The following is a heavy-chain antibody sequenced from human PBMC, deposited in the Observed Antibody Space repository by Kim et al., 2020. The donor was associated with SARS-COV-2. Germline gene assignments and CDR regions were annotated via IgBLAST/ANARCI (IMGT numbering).Heavy chain of an antibody. CDR1: GYSISSAYY. CDR3: ATSGGGSYGEFDP. D-gene: IGHD1-26*01. J-gene: IGHJ5*02. V-gene: IGHV4-38-2*02. CDR2: LYHSGST. Sequence: SETLSLTCSVSGYSISSAYYWGWIRQPPEKGLEWIGSLYHSGSTYYNPSLKSRVTISLDTSKGQFSLNMTSVTAADTAFYYCATSGGGSYGEFDPWGQGT.